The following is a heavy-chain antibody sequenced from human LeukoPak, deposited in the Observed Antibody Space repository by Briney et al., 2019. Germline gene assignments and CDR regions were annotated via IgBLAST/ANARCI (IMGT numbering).Heavy chain of an antibody. CDR2: ISAYNGNT. V-gene: IGHV1-18*01. J-gene: IGHJ4*02. D-gene: IGHD5-18*01. CDR1: GYTFTSYG. CDR3: ARDVDTAMVPTRYFDY. Sequence: ASVKVSCKASGYTFTSYGISWVRQAPGQGLEWMGWISAYNGNTNYAQKLQGRVTMTTDTSTSTAYMELRSLRSDDTAVYYCARDVDTAMVPTRYFDYWGQGTLVTVSS.